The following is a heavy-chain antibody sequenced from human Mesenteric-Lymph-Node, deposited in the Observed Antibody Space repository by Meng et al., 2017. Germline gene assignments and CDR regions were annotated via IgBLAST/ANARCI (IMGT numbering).Heavy chain of an antibody. Sequence: EVHLVESGGGLVKPGGSLRPSCAASGFTFSGYSMNWVRQAPGKGLEWVSSITGSSSYVYYADSVKGRFTISRDNAKNSLYLQMNSLRAEDTAVYFCARATMVGINSFDYWGQGTLVTVSS. CDR1: GFTFSGYS. CDR3: ARATMVGINSFDY. D-gene: IGHD1-26*01. CDR2: ITGSSSYV. J-gene: IGHJ4*02. V-gene: IGHV3-21*01.